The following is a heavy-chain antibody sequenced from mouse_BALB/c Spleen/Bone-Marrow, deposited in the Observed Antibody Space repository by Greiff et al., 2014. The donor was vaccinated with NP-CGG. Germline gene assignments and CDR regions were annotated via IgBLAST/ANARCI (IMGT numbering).Heavy chain of an antibody. CDR3: TRPSFYYGSSYWYFDV. D-gene: IGHD1-1*01. J-gene: IGHJ1*01. V-gene: IGHV14-3*02. CDR1: GFNIKDTY. Sequence: EVQLQQSGSELVKPGASVKLSCAASGFNIKDTYMHWVKQRPEQGLEWIGRIDPANGDTKYDPKFQGKATITADTPSSTAYLQLSSLTSEDTAVYYCTRPSFYYGSSYWYFDVWGAGTTVTVSS. CDR2: IDPANGDT.